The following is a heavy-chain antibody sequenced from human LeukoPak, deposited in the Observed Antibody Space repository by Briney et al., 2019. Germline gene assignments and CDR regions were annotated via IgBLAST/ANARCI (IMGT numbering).Heavy chain of an antibody. V-gene: IGHV4-59*08. CDR3: ARMGDIVVVPAATYPNWFDP. D-gene: IGHD2-2*01. J-gene: IGHJ5*02. CDR1: GGSISSYY. CDR2: IYYSGST. Sequence: PSETLSLTCTVSGGSISSYYWSWIRQPPGKGLEWIGYIYYSGSTNYNPSLKSRVTISVDTSKNQFSLKLSSVTAADTAVYYCARMGDIVVVPAATYPNWFDPWGQGTLVTVSS.